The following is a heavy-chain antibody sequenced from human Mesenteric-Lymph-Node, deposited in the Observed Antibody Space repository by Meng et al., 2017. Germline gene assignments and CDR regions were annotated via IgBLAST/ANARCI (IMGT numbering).Heavy chain of an antibody. V-gene: IGHV1-2*06. CDR2: INPHTGGI. CDR1: GYTFTVYY. D-gene: IGHD4-11*01. J-gene: IGHJ4*02. Sequence: QVQLVQSGAEVQKPGASVTVSFQASGYTFTVYYMHWVRQAPGQGLEWMGRINPHTGGINYAQEFQGRVAMTRDTSISTAYMELSRLRTDDTAVYYCAKIGSNHQFDLWGQGTLVTVSS. CDR3: AKIGSNHQFDL.